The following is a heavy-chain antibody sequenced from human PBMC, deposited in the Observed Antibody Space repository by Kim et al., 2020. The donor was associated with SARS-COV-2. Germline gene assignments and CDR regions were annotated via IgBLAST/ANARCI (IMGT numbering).Heavy chain of an antibody. D-gene: IGHD2-15*01. Sequence: GGSLRLSCEASGFTFSKYALTWVRQAPGKGLEWVSLITGRGDIIKYADSVKGRFIISRDSSKNTLYLQMHSLSAEDTATYYCAKCTAGSGCYGIRLDVWGQGTPVTVSS. CDR2: ITGRGDII. V-gene: IGHV3-23*01. J-gene: IGHJ4*02. CDR3: AKCTAGSGCYGIRLDV. CDR1: GFTFSKYA.